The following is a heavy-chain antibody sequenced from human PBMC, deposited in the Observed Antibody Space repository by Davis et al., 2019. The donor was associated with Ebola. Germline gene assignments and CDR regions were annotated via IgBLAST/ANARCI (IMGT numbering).Heavy chain of an antibody. CDR3: ATRYSSSWYYYYGMDV. Sequence: PGGSLRLSCAASGFTFSSYSMNWVRQAPGKGLEWVSVIYSGGSTYYADSVKGRFTISRDNSKNTLYLQMNSLRAEDTAVYYCATRYSSSWYYYYGMDVWGQGTTVTVSS. D-gene: IGHD6-13*01. CDR1: GFTFSSYS. CDR2: IYSGGST. V-gene: IGHV3-66*02. J-gene: IGHJ6*02.